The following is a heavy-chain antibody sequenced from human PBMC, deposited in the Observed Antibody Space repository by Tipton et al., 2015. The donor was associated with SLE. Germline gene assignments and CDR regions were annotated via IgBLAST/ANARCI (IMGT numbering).Heavy chain of an antibody. CDR2: ISSSGSTI. CDR1: GFTFSDYY. V-gene: IGHV3-11*01. CDR3: ARERVGGVAGNSFDY. Sequence: SLRLSCAASGFTFSDYYMSWIRQAPGKGLEWVSYISSSGSTIYYADSVKGRFTISRDNAKNSLYLQMNGLRAEDTAVYYCARERVGGVAGNSFDYWGQGTLVTVSS. J-gene: IGHJ4*02. D-gene: IGHD6-19*01.